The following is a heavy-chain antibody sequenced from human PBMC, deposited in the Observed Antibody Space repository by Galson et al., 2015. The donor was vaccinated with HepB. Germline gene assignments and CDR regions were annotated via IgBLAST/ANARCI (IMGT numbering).Heavy chain of an antibody. J-gene: IGHJ4*02. CDR3: ARDLKFYDYSTPPFDY. V-gene: IGHV3-48*01. CDR1: GFTFSTYS. CDR2: ITSSSSTI. Sequence: SLRLSCAASGFTFSTYSMNWVRQAPGKGPEWVSYITSSSSTIYYADSVKGRFTISRDNAKNSLYLQMNSLRAEDTAVYYCARDLKFYDYSTPPFDYWGQGTLVTVSS. D-gene: IGHD4-11*01.